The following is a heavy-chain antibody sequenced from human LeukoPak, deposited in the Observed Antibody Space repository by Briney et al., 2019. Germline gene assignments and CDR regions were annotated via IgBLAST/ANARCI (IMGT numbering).Heavy chain of an antibody. V-gene: IGHV1-69*04. CDR2: IISILGIA. CDR3: AREESLDYYYYYGMDV. J-gene: IGHJ6*02. CDR1: GGTFSSYA. D-gene: IGHD3-3*02. Sequence: RASVKVSFKASGGTFSSYAISWVRQAPGQGLEWMGRIISILGIANYAQKFQGRVTITADKSTSTAYMELSSLRSEDTAVYYCAREESLDYYYYYGMDVWGQGTTVTVSS.